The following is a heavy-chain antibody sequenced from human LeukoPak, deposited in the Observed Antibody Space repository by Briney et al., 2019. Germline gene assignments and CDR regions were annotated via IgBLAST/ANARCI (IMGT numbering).Heavy chain of an antibody. CDR3: ARDRRCSSTSCAREYYYYMDV. CDR2: INWNGGST. D-gene: IGHD2-2*01. J-gene: IGHJ6*03. CDR1: GFTFDDHG. V-gene: IGHV3-20*04. Sequence: GGSLRLSCAASGFTFDDHGMNWVRQAPGKGLEWVSGINWNGGSTFYADSVKGRFTISRDNAKNALYLQMNSLRAEDTAVYYCARDRRCSSTSCAREYYYYMDVWGKGTTVTVSS.